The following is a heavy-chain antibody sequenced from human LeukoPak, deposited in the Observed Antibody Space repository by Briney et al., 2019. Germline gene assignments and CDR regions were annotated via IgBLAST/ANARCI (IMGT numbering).Heavy chain of an antibody. CDR3: ARVDRYHYYLDV. V-gene: IGHV1-69*05. Sequence: SVKVSCKASGGTFSSYSITWVRQAPGQGLEWMGGIMPLFNTANYAQQFQGRVTITTDESTSTAYMELGSLRFEDTAMYYCARVDRYHYYLDVWGKGTTVTVSS. J-gene: IGHJ6*03. CDR1: GGTFSSYS. CDR2: IMPLFNTA.